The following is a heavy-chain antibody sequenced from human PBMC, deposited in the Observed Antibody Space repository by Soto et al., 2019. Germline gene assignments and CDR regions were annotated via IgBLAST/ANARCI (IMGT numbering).Heavy chain of an antibody. CDR2: ISYDGSNK. CDR1: GFTFSSYG. CDR3: AKDWGGATLD. J-gene: IGHJ4*02. Sequence: QVQLVESGGGVVQPGRSLRLSCAASGFTFSSYGMHWVRQAPGKGLEWVAVISYDGSNKYYADSVKGRFTISRDNSKNTLYLQMNSLRAEDTAVYYCAKDWGGATLDWGQGTLVTVSS. V-gene: IGHV3-30*18. D-gene: IGHD1-26*01.